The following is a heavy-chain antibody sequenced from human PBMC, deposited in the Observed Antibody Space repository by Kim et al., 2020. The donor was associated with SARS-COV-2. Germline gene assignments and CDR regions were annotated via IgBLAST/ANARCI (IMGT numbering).Heavy chain of an antibody. CDR1: GFTFSSYG. CDR3: ATGADYDFWSGIVDY. V-gene: IGHV3-30*03. D-gene: IGHD3-3*01. CDR2: ISYDGSNK. Sequence: GGSLRLSCAASGFTFSSYGMHWVRQAPGKGLEWVAVISYDGSNKYYADSVKGRFTISRDNSKNTLYLQMNSLRAEDTAVYYCATGADYDFWSGIVDYWGQGTLVTVSS. J-gene: IGHJ4*02.